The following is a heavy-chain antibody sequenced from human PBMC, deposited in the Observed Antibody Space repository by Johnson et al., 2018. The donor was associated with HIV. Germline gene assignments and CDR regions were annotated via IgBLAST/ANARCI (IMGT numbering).Heavy chain of an antibody. CDR2: ILYDGNNK. Sequence: QVQLVESGGGVVQPGRSLRLSCAASGFTFSSYGMHWVRQAPGKGLEWVAVILYDGNNKYYADSVKGRFTISRDNSKNTLYLQMNSLRADDTAVYYCARDRAPVYSSSSSPFDAFDIWG. CDR3: ARDRAPVYSSSSSPFDAFDI. CDR1: GFTFSSYG. J-gene: IGHJ3*02. D-gene: IGHD6-6*01. V-gene: IGHV3-30*19.